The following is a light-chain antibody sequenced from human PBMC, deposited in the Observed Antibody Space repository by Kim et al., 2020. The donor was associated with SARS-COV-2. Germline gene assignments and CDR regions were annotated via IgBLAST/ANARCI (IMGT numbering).Light chain of an antibody. V-gene: IGLV2-8*01. J-gene: IGLJ3*02. CDR2: EVN. CDR3: SSYAGSNNWV. Sequence: GQSVTISCTGTSTDIGDYAYVSWYQQHPGKAPKLIIFEVNTRPSGVPDRFSGSKSVNTASLTVSGLQAEDEADYYCSSYAGSNNWVFGGGTQLTVL. CDR1: STDIGDYAY.